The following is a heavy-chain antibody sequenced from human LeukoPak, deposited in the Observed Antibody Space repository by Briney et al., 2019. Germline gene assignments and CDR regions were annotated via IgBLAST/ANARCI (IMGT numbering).Heavy chain of an antibody. J-gene: IGHJ3*02. V-gene: IGHV1-58*01. CDR1: GFTFTSSA. Sequence: GASVKVSCKASGFTFTSSAVPWVRQARGQRLEWIGWIVVGSGNTNYAQKFQERVTITRDMSTSTAYMELSSLRSEDTAVYYCAADLRYGDYELDAFDIWGQGTMVTVSS. CDR2: IVVGSGNT. D-gene: IGHD4-17*01. CDR3: AADLRYGDYELDAFDI.